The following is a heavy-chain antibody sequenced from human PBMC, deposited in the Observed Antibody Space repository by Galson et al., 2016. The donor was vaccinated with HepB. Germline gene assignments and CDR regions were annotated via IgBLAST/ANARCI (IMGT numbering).Heavy chain of an antibody. D-gene: IGHD3-3*01. CDR3: SKGEFDFWGGHQSFEY. CDR1: GFTFSSHP. J-gene: IGHJ4*02. Sequence: SLRLSCAGSGFTFSSHPMNWVRQAPGKGLEWVSSIGSRGDDTYYADSVKGRFTVSRDNLKNTLYLQMNSLRAEDTAVYYCSKGEFDFWGGHQSFEYWGQGTLVTVSS. V-gene: IGHV3-23*01. CDR2: IGSRGDDT.